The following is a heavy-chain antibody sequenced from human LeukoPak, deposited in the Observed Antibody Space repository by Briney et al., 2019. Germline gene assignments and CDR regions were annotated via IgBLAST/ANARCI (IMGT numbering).Heavy chain of an antibody. D-gene: IGHD3-10*01. Sequence: GGSLRLSCAASGFTFSSYWMHWVRQAPGKGLVWVSRINSDGSSTSYADSVKGRFTISRDNAKNLLYLQMNSLRAEDTAVYYCARDGWFGELDKDHFDYWGQGTLVTVSS. CDR3: ARDGWFGELDKDHFDY. CDR2: INSDGSST. CDR1: GFTFSSYW. J-gene: IGHJ4*02. V-gene: IGHV3-74*01.